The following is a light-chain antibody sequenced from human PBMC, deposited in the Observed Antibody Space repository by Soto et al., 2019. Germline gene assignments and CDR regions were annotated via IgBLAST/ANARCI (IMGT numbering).Light chain of an antibody. V-gene: IGKV1-33*01. CDR2: DAT. CDR3: HQYDSLPPT. Sequence: DIQMTQSPSTLSASVRDRVTITCRASQSITSWLAWYQQKPGKAPKLLIFDATNLETGVPSRFSGGGSRTHFSFTISSLQPEDFATYYCHQYDSLPPTFGQGTRLEIK. J-gene: IGKJ5*01. CDR1: QSITSW.